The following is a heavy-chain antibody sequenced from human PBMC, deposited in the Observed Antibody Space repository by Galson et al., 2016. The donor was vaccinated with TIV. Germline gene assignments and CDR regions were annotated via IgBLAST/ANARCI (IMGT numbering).Heavy chain of an antibody. V-gene: IGHV3-15*01. CDR3: TLAYFFDSSGYRY. D-gene: IGHD3-22*01. CDR2: IKTKTDGGTT. CDR1: TFTFSNAW. J-gene: IGHJ4*02. Sequence: SLRLSCAASTFTFSNAWMSWVRQAPGKGLKWVGRIKTKTDGGTTDYAAPVKGRFTISRDDSQNTLYLQMNSLKSEDTAVYFCTLAYFFDSSGYRYWGQGTLVTVSS.